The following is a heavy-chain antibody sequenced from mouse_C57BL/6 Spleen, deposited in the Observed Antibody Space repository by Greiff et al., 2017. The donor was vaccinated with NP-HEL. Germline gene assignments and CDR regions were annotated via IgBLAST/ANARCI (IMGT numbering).Heavy chain of an antibody. J-gene: IGHJ4*01. D-gene: IGHD1-1*01. Sequence: QVQLKESGAELVKPGASVKISCKASGYAFSSYWMNWVKQRPGKGLEWIGQIYPGDGDTNYNGKFKGKATLTADKSSSTAYMQLSSLTSEDSAVYFCASDYYGSSRYAMDYWGQGTSVTVSS. V-gene: IGHV1-80*01. CDR3: ASDYYGSSRYAMDY. CDR1: GYAFSSYW. CDR2: IYPGDGDT.